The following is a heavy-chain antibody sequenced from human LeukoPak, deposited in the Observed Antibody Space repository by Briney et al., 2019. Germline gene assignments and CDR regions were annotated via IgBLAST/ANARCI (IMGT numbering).Heavy chain of an antibody. D-gene: IGHD4-17*01. CDR2: INTNTGSP. Sequence: ASVKVSCKASGYPFSSYAMNWVRQAPGQGLEWMGWINTNTGSPTYAQGFTGRFVFSLDTSVSTAYLQISSLQAEDTAVYYCARSNNDGDYLGVGFDYWGQGTLVTVSS. CDR1: GYPFSSYA. V-gene: IGHV7-4-1*02. J-gene: IGHJ4*02. CDR3: ARSNNDGDYLGVGFDY.